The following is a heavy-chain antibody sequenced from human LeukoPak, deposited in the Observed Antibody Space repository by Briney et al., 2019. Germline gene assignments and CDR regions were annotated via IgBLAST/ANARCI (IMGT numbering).Heavy chain of an antibody. CDR1: GYTFTDYY. V-gene: IGHV1-69-2*01. J-gene: IGHJ4*02. CDR3: AAGVVIPNY. D-gene: IGHD3-3*01. Sequence: VKVSCKVSGYTFTDYYMHWVQKAPGKGLEWMGLVDPEDGETIYAEKFQGRVTITADTSTHTAYMELSSLRSEDTAVYYCAAGVVIPNYWGQGTLVTVSS. CDR2: VDPEDGET.